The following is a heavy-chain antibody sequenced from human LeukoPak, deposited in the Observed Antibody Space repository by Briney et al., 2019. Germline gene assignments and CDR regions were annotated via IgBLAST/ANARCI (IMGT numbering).Heavy chain of an antibody. Sequence: GGSLRLSCAASGFTFSSYAMHWVRQAPGKGLEWVAVISYDGSNKYYADSVKGRFTISRDNSKNTLYLQMNSLRAEDTAVYYCAKGRGWYSPDYWGQGTLVTVSS. V-gene: IGHV3-30-3*01. CDR2: ISYDGSNK. J-gene: IGHJ4*02. CDR3: AKGRGWYSPDY. D-gene: IGHD6-19*01. CDR1: GFTFSSYA.